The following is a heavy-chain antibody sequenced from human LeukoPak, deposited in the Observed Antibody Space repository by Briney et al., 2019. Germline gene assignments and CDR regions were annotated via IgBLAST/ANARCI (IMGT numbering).Heavy chain of an antibody. V-gene: IGHV1-3*01. Sequence: ASVNVPSKASGHTFSDYAVHWVRQAPGQRFEWMGWIDAGNGDTRYSQKFQGRVTITRDTSASTAYIELRRLRSEDTAMYYCARGSTSDWPLDHWGQETLVTISS. CDR2: IDAGNGDT. CDR3: ARGSTSDWPLDH. J-gene: IGHJ4*02. D-gene: IGHD2-2*01. CDR1: GHTFSDYA.